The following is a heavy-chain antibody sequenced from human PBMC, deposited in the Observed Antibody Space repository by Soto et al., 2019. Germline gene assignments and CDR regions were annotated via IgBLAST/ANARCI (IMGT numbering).Heavy chain of an antibody. CDR1: GFNFAENA. D-gene: IGHD6-19*01. J-gene: IGHJ3*02. CDR2: ISYKSGKE. V-gene: IGHV3-9*01. CDR3: AIDPWTSGWSEEGYGACDM. Sequence: EVQLAESGGGLVKPGRSLRLTCVGSGFNFAENAMNWVRQAPGKGLEWVSGISYKSGKEAYADSVRGRFTISRDNAKSSVDLQMISLKIEGTAVYYCAIDPWTSGWSEEGYGACDMWGEGTMVTVSS.